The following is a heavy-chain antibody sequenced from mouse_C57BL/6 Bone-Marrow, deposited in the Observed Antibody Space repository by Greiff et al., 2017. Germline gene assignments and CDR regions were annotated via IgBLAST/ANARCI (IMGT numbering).Heavy chain of an antibody. CDR3: ARGWGSSYEGWYFDV. D-gene: IGHD1-1*01. Sequence: QVHVKQPGAELVRPGSSVKLSCKASGYTFTSYWMHWVKQRPIQGLEWIGNIDPSDSETHYNQKFKDKATLTVDKSSSTAYMQLSSLTSEDSAVYYCARGWGSSYEGWYFDVWGTGTTVTVSS. CDR1: GYTFTSYW. J-gene: IGHJ1*03. CDR2: IDPSDSET. V-gene: IGHV1-52*01.